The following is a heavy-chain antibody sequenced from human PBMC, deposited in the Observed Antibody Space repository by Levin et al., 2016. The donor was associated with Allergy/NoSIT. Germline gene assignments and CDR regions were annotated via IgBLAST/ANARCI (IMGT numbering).Heavy chain of an antibody. V-gene: IGHV3-23*01. J-gene: IGHJ3*01. D-gene: IGHD2-15*01. Sequence: GGSLRLSCAASGFTFSGNAMSWVRQAPGKGLEWVSHFATSGGGTHYADSVKGRFTISKDNSKNTLYLQMNSLRAEDTAVYYCAKDSGSEAFDPWGQGTMVTVSS. CDR2: FATSGGGT. CDR3: AKDSGSEAFDP. CDR1: GFTFSGNA.